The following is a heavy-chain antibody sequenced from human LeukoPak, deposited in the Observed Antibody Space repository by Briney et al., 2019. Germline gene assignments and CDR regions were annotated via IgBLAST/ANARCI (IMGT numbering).Heavy chain of an antibody. J-gene: IGHJ5*02. V-gene: IGHV4-59*08. D-gene: IGHD3-10*01. CDR3: ARVEYYYGSGSYYNWFDP. CDR2: IYYSGST. CDR1: GGSISSYY. Sequence: SETLSLTCTVSGGSISSYYWSWIRQPPGKGLEWIGHIYYSGSTNYNPSLKSRVTISVDTSKNQFSLKLSSVTAADTAVYYCARVEYYYGSGSYYNWFDPWGQGTLVTVSS.